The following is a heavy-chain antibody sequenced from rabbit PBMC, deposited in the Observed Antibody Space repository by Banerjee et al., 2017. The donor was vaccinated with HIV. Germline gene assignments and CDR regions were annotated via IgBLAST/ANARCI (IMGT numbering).Heavy chain of an antibody. CDR3: ARAYINGYGGYDL. Sequence: QEQLEESGGDLVKPEGSLTLTCKASGFSLSNHYVMRWVRQAPGKGLEWIGCIYAGSGSTAYASWAKGRFTISKTSSTVDLKMTSLTAADTATYFCARAYINGYGGYDLWGPGTLVTVS. V-gene: IGHV1S45*01. CDR2: IYAGSGST. CDR1: GFSLSNHYV. J-gene: IGHJ4*01. D-gene: IGHD6-1*01.